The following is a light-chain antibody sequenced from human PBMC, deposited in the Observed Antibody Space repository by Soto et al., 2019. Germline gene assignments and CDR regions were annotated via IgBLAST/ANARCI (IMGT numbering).Light chain of an antibody. CDR1: SGHSNYA. Sequence: QSVLTPSPSASASLGASVKLTCTLRSGHSNYAIAWHQQQPEKGPRFLMKLNSDGSHSKGDGIPDRFSGSSSGAERYLTIATLQSEDEADYYCQTWVTGIHIFGGGTKLTVL. CDR2: LNSDGSH. J-gene: IGLJ2*01. V-gene: IGLV4-69*01. CDR3: QTWVTGIHI.